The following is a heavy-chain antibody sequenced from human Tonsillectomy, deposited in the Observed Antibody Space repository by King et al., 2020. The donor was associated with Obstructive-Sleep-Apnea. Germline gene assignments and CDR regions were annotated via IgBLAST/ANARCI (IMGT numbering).Heavy chain of an antibody. CDR3: AKTPPTGTESDY. D-gene: IGHD1-1*01. Sequence: VQLQESGPGLVKPSETLSLTCTVSGGSISSYYWSWIRQPPGKGLEWIGYIYYSGSTNYNPSLKSRVTISVDTSKNQFSLKLSSVTAADTAVYYCAKTPPTGTESDYWGQGTLVTVSS. CDR2: IYYSGST. V-gene: IGHV4-59*01. J-gene: IGHJ4*02. CDR1: GGSISSYY.